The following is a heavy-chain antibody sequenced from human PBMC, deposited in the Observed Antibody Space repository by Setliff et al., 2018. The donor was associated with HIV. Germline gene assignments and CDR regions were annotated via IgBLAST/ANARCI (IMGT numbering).Heavy chain of an antibody. D-gene: IGHD3-22*01. V-gene: IGHV4-39*07. CDR3: ARVPGRDYYDTSGDFDY. J-gene: IGHJ4*02. CDR1: GGSISSSHDF. CDR2: ISYGGIT. Sequence: SETLSLTCTVSGGSISSSHDFWNWIRQPPGKGLEWIGAISYGGITYYNPSLTSRVTISVDASKNQFSLKVTSVTAADTAVYYCARVPGRDYYDTSGDFDYWGLGTLVTVSS.